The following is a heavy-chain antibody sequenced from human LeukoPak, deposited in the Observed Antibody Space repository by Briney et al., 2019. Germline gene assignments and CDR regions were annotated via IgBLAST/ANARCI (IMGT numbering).Heavy chain of an antibody. V-gene: IGHV4-59*01. CDR3: ARWGYFDSSTYFVVEY. Sequence: SETLSLTCAVSGGSISRYYWNWIRRPPGEGLEWIGWIHYSGSTAYNPSLESRVTMSVDTSKNHISLKMTSVTAADTATYYCARWGYFDSSTYFVVEYWGQGVLVTVSS. J-gene: IGHJ4*02. CDR1: GGSISRYY. CDR2: IHYSGST. D-gene: IGHD3-22*01.